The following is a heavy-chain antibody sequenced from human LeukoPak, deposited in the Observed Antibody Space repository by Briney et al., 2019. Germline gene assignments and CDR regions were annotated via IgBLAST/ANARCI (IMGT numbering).Heavy chain of an antibody. Sequence: ASETLSPTCAVYGGSFSGYYWSWIRQPPGKGLEWIGEINHSGSTNYNPSLKSRVTISVDTSKSQFSLKLSSVTAADTAVYYCARGLFGAALRLFDYWGQGTLVTVSS. CDR2: INHSGST. CDR3: ARGLFGAALRLFDY. J-gene: IGHJ4*02. V-gene: IGHV4-34*01. D-gene: IGHD6-6*01. CDR1: GGSFSGYY.